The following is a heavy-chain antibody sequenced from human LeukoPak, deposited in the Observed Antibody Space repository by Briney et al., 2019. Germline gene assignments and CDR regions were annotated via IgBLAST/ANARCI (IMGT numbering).Heavy chain of an antibody. Sequence: ASVKVSCKVSGYTLTELSIHWVRQAPGQGLEWMGWINPNSGGTDYAQKFQGRVTVTRDTSISTAYMELSRLRSDDTAVYYCARDARADYDSSGAIDYWGQGTLVTVSS. D-gene: IGHD3-22*01. J-gene: IGHJ4*02. CDR2: INPNSGGT. CDR3: ARDARADYDSSGAIDY. V-gene: IGHV1-2*02. CDR1: GYTLTELS.